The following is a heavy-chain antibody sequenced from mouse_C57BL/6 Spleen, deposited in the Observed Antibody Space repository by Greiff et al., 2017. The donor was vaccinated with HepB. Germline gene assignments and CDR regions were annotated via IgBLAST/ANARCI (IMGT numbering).Heavy chain of an antibody. CDR2: INYDGSST. J-gene: IGHJ1*03. CDR1: GFTFSDYY. V-gene: IGHV5-16*01. CDR3: ARDGGNRYFGV. D-gene: IGHD2-1*01. Sequence: DVHLVESEGGLVQPGSSMKLSCTASGFTFSDYYMAWVRQVPEKGLEWVANINYDGSSTYYLDSLKSRFIISRDNAKNILYLQMSSLKSEDTATYYCARDGGNRYFGVWGTGTTVTVSS.